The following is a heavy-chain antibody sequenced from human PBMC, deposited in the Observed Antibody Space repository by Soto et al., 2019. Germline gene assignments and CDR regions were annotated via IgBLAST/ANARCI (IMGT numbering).Heavy chain of an antibody. D-gene: IGHD3-10*01. J-gene: IGHJ4*02. V-gene: IGHV2-5*02. Sequence: QITLKESGPTLVKPTQTLTLTCTFSGFSLSTSGVGVGWIRQPPGKALEWLALIYWDDDKRYSPSLKSRLTIXKXXSKNQVVLTMTNMDPVDTATYYCAHRGQGHYYAGYWGQGTLVTVSS. CDR2: IYWDDDK. CDR1: GFSLSTSGVG. CDR3: AHRGQGHYYAGY.